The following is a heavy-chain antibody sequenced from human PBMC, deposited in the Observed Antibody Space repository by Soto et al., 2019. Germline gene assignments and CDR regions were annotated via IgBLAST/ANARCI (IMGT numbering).Heavy chain of an antibody. CDR2: IWSDEINK. CDR1: GFIFRNYG. D-gene: IGHD2-2*01. J-gene: IGHJ4*02. Sequence: QVQLVESGGGVVQPGRSLRLSCGASGFIFRNYGMHWVRQAPGKGLEWVAVIWSDEINKYYGDSVKGRFTISRDNSKNMLYLEMNSLRAEDTAVYYCARGVGVVPEKNDYWGQGTLVTVSS. CDR3: ARGVGVVPEKNDY. V-gene: IGHV3-33*01.